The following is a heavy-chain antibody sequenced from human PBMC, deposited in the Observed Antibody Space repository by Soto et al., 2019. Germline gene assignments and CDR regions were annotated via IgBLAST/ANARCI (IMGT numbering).Heavy chain of an antibody. CDR2: INHSGST. CDR3: ARERLVGSRTSCFYPPYYYYGMDV. J-gene: IGHJ6*02. D-gene: IGHD2-2*01. Sequence: SETLSLTCAVYGGSFSGYYWSWIRQPPGKGLEWIGEINHSGSTNYNPSLKSRVTISVDTSKNQFSLKLSSVTAADTAVYYCARERLVGSRTSCFYPPYYYYGMDVWGQGTTVTVSS. CDR1: GGSFSGYY. V-gene: IGHV4-34*01.